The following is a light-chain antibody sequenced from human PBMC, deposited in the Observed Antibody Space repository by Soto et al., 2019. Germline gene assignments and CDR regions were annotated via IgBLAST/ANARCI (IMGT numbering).Light chain of an antibody. J-gene: IGKJ1*01. CDR3: QQYGSSKT. CDR2: GAS. V-gene: IGKV3-20*01. CDR1: QTVTNNY. Sequence: ENVLTQSPGTLSLSPGERATLSCRASQTVTNNYLAWYQQKPGQAPRLLISGASGRATGIPDRFGGSGSGTDFTLTISRLEPEDYAVYYCQQYGSSKTFGQGTKVEIK.